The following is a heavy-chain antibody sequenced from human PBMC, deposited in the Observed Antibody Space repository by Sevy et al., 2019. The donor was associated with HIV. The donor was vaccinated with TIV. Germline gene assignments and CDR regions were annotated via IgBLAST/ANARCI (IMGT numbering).Heavy chain of an antibody. J-gene: IGHJ4*02. CDR1: GFTFSKYS. Sequence: GGSLRLSCAASGFTFSKYSMSWVRQPPGKGLEWVSTLSFGCGGIKYADSVKGRFTISRDNSKSSVYLQMNNLRPEDTAVYYCAGGGCTKPHDYWGQGTLVTVSS. D-gene: IGHD2-8*01. V-gene: IGHV3-23*01. CDR3: AGGGCTKPHDY. CDR2: LSFGCGGI.